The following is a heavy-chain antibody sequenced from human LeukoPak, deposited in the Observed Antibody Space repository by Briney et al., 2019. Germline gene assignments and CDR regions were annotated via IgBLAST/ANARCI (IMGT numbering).Heavy chain of an antibody. V-gene: IGHV1-18*01. J-gene: IGHJ4*02. CDR1: GYTFTSYG. CDR2: ISIYNGNT. D-gene: IGHD3-22*01. Sequence: ASVKVSCKASGYTFTSYGISWVRQAPGQGLEWMGWISIYNGNTKFAQKFQGRITMTTDISTSTAYLELRNLRSDDTAVYYCARDRASSDYYYEYWGQGTLVTVSS. CDR3: ARDRASSDYYYEY.